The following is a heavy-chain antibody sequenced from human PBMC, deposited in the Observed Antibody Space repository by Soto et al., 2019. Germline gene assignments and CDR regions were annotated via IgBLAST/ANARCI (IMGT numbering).Heavy chain of an antibody. CDR2: IYWDDDK. V-gene: IGHV2-5*02. CDR1: GFSLTTSGEA. J-gene: IGHJ6*03. D-gene: IGHD3-10*01. CDR3: AHIPGSGQLLYSYYYYMDV. Sequence: QITLKESGPTLVKPTQTLTLTCTFSGFSLTTSGEAVGWIRQPPGKALQWLARIYWDDDKRSSPSLKSRPTITKDTSKNQVVLTMTNMDPVDTATYYCAHIPGSGQLLYSYYYYMDVWGKGTTVTVSS.